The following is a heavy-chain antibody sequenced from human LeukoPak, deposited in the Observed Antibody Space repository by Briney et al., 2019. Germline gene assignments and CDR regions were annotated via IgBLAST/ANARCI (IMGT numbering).Heavy chain of an antibody. CDR2: IDWDDDK. V-gene: IGHV2-70*01. D-gene: IGHD3-9*01. J-gene: IGHJ4*02. CDR1: GFSLTTSGMC. Sequence: SGPALAKPTQTLTLTCTFSGFSLTTSGMCVSWIRQPPGKALEWLAIIDWDDDKYYSTSLKTRLTISKDTSKHQVVLTMTNMDPVDTATYYCARTNPNYDILTGYYGDFDYWGQGTLVTVSS. CDR3: ARTNPNYDILTGYYGDFDY.